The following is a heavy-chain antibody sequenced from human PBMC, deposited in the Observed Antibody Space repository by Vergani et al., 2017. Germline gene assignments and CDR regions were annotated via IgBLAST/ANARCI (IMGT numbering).Heavy chain of an antibody. CDR3: ARQSGHDLGGYFDF. D-gene: IGHD5-12*01. V-gene: IGHV4-38-2*01. CDR1: SYSISSDYY. J-gene: IGHJ4*02. CDR2: IYNSGRT. Sequence: QVQLQESGPGLVKTSETVSLTCAVSSYSISSDYYWGWIRQPPGKGLEWIGSIYNSGRTYGNPSLRGRVTMSVDTSRNQFSLKLDPVIAADTAVYYCARQSGHDLGGYFDFWGQGTRLTVSS.